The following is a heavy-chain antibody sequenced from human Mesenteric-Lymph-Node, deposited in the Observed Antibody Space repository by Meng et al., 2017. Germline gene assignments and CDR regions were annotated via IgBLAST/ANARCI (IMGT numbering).Heavy chain of an antibody. CDR1: GFTVSSNY. D-gene: IGHD3-10*01. V-gene: IGHV3-53*04. CDR2: IYSGGST. CDR3: ARSVGVISSVDY. J-gene: IGHJ4*02. Sequence: GESLMISCAASGFTVSSNYMSWGRQAPGKGLEWVSVIYSGGSTYYADSVKGRFTISRHNSKNTMYLQMNSLRAEDTAVYYCARSVGVISSVDYWGQGTLVTVSS.